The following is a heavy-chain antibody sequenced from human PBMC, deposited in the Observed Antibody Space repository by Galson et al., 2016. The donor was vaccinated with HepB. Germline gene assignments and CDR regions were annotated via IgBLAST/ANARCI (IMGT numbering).Heavy chain of an antibody. CDR2: ISGDGSDT. CDR3: TRATVD. V-gene: IGHV3-74*01. Sequence: SLRLSCAVSGFLVNSSYMTWVRLAPERGLVWVSRISGDGSDTSYADSVKGRFTVSRDNAKNTLFLQMNSLRAEDTAVYYCTRATVDWGQGTLVTVSS. CDR1: GFLVNSSY. D-gene: IGHD4-23*01. J-gene: IGHJ4*02.